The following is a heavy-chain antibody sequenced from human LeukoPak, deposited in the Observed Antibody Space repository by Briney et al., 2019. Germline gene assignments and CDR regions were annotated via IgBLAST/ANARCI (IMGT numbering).Heavy chain of an antibody. CDR1: GFTFSSYE. J-gene: IGHJ6*03. V-gene: IGHV3-48*03. CDR2: ISSSGSTI. D-gene: IGHD3-10*01. CDR3: ARHSGNYYYYYMDV. Sequence: GGSLRLSCAASGFTFSSYEMNWVRQAPGKGLEWVSYISSSGSTIYYADSVKGRFTISRDNAKNSLYLQMKSLRAEDTAVYYCARHSGNYYYYYMDVWGKGTTVTVSS.